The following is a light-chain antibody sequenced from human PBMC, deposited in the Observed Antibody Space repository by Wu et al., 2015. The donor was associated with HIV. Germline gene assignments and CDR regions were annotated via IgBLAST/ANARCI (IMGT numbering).Light chain of an antibody. Sequence: DIQMTQSPSSLSASVGDRVTITCRASQSISSYLNWYQQKPGKAPKLLIYAASSLQSGVPSRFSGSGSGTDFTLTISSLQPEDFATYYCQQFSSYPLTFGPGTKVDLK. CDR1: QSISSY. J-gene: IGKJ3*01. CDR2: AAS. CDR3: QQFSSYPLT. V-gene: IGKV1-39*01.